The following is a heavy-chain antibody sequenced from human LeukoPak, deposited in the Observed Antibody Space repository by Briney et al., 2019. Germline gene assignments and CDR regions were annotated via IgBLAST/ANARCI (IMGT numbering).Heavy chain of an antibody. V-gene: IGHV4-30-4*01. CDR2: IHYSGST. J-gene: IGHJ4*02. CDR3: ARGNPAFDY. Sequence: SQTLSLTCTVSGGSVSGGSITSDDNSWSWIRQPPGKGLEWIGYIHYSGSTYYNSSLKSRVSMSIDTSKNQFSLKLSSVTAADTAVYYCARGNPAFDYWGQGTLVTVSS. CDR1: GGSITSDDNS.